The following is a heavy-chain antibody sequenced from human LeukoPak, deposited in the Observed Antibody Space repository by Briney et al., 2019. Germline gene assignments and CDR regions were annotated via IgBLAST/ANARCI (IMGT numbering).Heavy chain of an antibody. J-gene: IGHJ6*02. CDR2: SSSSGSTI. Sequence: GGSLRLSCAASGFTFSSYEMNWVRQAPGKGLEWVSYSSSSGSTIYYADSVKGRFTISRDNAKNSLYLHMNRMSAEDTAVYYCARDSLELHNYYYGMDVWGQGTTVTVSS. CDR3: ARDSLELHNYYYGMDV. V-gene: IGHV3-48*03. D-gene: IGHD1-7*01. CDR1: GFTFSSYE.